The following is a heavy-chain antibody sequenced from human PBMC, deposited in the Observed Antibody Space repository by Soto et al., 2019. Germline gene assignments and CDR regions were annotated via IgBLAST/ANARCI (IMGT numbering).Heavy chain of an antibody. CDR3: AREVSPNSRGWYTVLVRWLDS. CDR2: IYYSGST. D-gene: IGHD6-19*01. CDR1: GGSISSGDYY. Sequence: QVQLQESGPGLVKPSQTLSLTCTVSGGSISSGDYYWSWIRQHPGKGLEWIGYIYYSGSTYYNPSLKSRVTISVDTSKNQFSLKLRSVAAADTAVYYCAREVSPNSRGWYTVLVRWLDSLGQGTRVTV. V-gene: IGHV4-31*03. J-gene: IGHJ5*01.